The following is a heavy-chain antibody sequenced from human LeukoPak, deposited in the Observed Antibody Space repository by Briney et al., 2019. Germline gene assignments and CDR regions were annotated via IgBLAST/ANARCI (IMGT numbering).Heavy chain of an antibody. Sequence: PGGSLRLSCAASGFTFSSYSMNWIRQAPGKGLEWVSYISSSSSTIYYAHSVKGRFTISRDNAKNSLYLQMNSLRAEDTAVYYCARDYPPVYSYGCFYYMDVWGKGTTVTVSS. V-gene: IGHV3-48*01. D-gene: IGHD5-18*01. J-gene: IGHJ6*03. CDR1: GFTFSSYS. CDR2: ISSSSSTI. CDR3: ARDYPPVYSYGCFYYMDV.